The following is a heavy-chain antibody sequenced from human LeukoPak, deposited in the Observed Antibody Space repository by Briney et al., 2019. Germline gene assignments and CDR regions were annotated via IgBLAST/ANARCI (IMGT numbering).Heavy chain of an antibody. CDR2: ISSSSSYI. V-gene: IGHV3-21*01. CDR1: GFTFSSYS. J-gene: IGHJ5*02. CDR3: ARDYPHRA. Sequence: SGGSLRLSWAASGFTFSSYSMNWVRQAPGKGREWVSSISSSSSYIYYADSVTGRFTISRDNAKNSLYLQMNSLRAEDTAVYYCARDYPHRAWGQGTLVTVSS.